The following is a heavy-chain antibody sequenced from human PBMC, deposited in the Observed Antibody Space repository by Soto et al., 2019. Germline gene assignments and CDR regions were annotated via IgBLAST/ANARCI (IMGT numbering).Heavy chain of an antibody. CDR2: IYYSGST. V-gene: IGHV4-61*01. Sequence: QVQLQESGPGLVKPSETLSLTCTVSGGSVSSGSYYWSWIRQPPGKGLEWIGYIYYSGSTNYNPSPKIRVPHSVDNSKNQVSLKLSPGTAADTAVYYCARGAGRGRSNWFDPWGQGTLVTVSS. J-gene: IGHJ5*02. CDR3: ARGAGRGRSNWFDP. CDR1: GGSVSSGSYY. D-gene: IGHD3-16*01.